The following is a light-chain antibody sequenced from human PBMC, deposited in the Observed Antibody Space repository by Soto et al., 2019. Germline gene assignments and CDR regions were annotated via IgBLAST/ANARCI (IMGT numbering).Light chain of an antibody. CDR3: QQYESFSAT. CDR2: EAS. V-gene: IGKV1-5*03. Sequence: DIHMTQSPSTLSASVGDRVTVTCRASQNINSWLAWYQQKPGKAPKLLIYEASSLEKGVPARFGGSGSGTEFTLTISRLQSDDFATYYCQQYESFSATFGPGTKVDIK. J-gene: IGKJ1*01. CDR1: QNINSW.